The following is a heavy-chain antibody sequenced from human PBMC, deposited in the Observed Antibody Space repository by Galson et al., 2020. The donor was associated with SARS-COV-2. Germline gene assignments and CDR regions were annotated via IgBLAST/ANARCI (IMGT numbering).Heavy chain of an antibody. CDR2: ISPYNGNT. Sequence: ASVKVSCQASGYTFTSSGISWVRQAPGQGLEWMGWISPYNGNTDYLQKLQGRVTMTTDTSTSTAYMELRSLRSDDTAVYYCAREGGYAVTHYFDFWGQGTLVTVSS. J-gene: IGHJ4*02. CDR1: GYTFTSSG. CDR3: AREGGYAVTHYFDF. D-gene: IGHD5-12*01. V-gene: IGHV1-18*04.